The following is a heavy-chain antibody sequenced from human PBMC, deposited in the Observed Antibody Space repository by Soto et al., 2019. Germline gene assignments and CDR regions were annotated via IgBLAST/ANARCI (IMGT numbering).Heavy chain of an antibody. CDR2: INPNSGGT. D-gene: IGHD3-3*01. CDR3: ARVPPFWSGSHWFDP. V-gene: IGHV1-2*04. J-gene: IGHJ5*02. CDR1: GYTFTGYY. Sequence: GASVKVSCKASGYTFTGYYMHWVRQAPGQGLEWMGRINPNSGGTNYAQKFQGWVTMTRDTSISTAYMELSRLRSDDTAVYYCARVPPFWSGSHWFDPWGQGTLVTVSS.